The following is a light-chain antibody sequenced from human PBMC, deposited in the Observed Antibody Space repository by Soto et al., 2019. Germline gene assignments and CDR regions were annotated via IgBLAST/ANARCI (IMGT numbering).Light chain of an antibody. V-gene: IGLV2-14*03. CDR2: DVS. J-gene: IGLJ1*01. CDR3: GSYTTSSNYV. Sequence: QSALTQPASVSGSPGQSITISCTGTISDVGSYNYVSWYQQYPGKAPKLMIYDVSTRPSGVSDRFSGSKSGNTASLTISGLRAEDEADYYCGSYTTSSNYVFGNGTKVTV. CDR1: ISDVGSYNY.